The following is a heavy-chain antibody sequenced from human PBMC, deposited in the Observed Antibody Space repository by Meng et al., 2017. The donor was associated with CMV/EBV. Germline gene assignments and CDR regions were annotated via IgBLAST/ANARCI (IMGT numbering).Heavy chain of an antibody. J-gene: IGHJ4*02. CDR3: AKDVPYVGWRGFDY. V-gene: IGHV3-23*01. Sequence: GESLKISCAVSGFTFSVSAMTWVRQAPGKGLEWVSAFSGGGSTFYADSVKGRFTISKDTSRNTLYLQMNSLRAEDTAIYYCAKDVPYVGWRGFDYWGQGTLVTVSS. D-gene: IGHD6-19*01. CDR1: GFTFSVSA. CDR2: FSGGGST.